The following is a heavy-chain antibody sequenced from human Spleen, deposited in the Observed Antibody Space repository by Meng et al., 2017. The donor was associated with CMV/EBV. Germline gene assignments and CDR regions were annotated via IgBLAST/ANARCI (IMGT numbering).Heavy chain of an antibody. V-gene: IGHV4-34*01. Sequence: VQLRHGGAGLSNTSVTRSLTCDVHGWSFSGYNWSWVRQPPGKGLEWIGEINHSGSTNYNPSLKSRVTISVDTSKNQFSLKLSSVTAADTAVYYCARGRGPYSSGFDYWGQGTLVTVSS. J-gene: IGHJ4*02. CDR1: GWSFSGYN. CDR2: INHSGST. D-gene: IGHD6-25*01. CDR3: ARGRGPYSSGFDY.